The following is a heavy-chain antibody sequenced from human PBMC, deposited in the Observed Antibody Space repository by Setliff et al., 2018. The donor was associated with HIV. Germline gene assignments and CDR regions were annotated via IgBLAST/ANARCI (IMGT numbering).Heavy chain of an antibody. Sequence: TLSLTCTVSGGSISSFFWSWIRQPPGKGLEWIGHISYSGSTNYNPSLKSRVTISVDTSKNQFSLRLSSVTAADTAVYYCARVPRQLLKGAAAYLDYWGQGILVTVSS. CDR2: ISYSGST. V-gene: IGHV4-59*01. D-gene: IGHD5-18*01. J-gene: IGHJ4*02. CDR1: GGSISSFF. CDR3: ARVPRQLLKGAAAYLDY.